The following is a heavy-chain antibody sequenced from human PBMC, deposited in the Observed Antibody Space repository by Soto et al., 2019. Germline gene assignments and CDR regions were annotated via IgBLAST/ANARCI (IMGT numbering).Heavy chain of an antibody. V-gene: IGHV4-59*01. Sequence: SETLSLTCTVSGVSISSYYWSWIRQPPGKGLEWIGYIYYSGSTNYNPSLKSRVTISVDTSKNQFSLKLSSVTAADTAVYYCARVGYSSGWPDAFDIWGQGTMVTVSS. D-gene: IGHD6-19*01. CDR2: IYYSGST. CDR3: ARVGYSSGWPDAFDI. J-gene: IGHJ3*02. CDR1: GVSISSYY.